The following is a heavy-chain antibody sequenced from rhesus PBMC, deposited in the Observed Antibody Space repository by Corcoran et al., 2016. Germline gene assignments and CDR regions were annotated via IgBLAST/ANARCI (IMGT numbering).Heavy chain of an antibody. J-gene: IGHJ4*01. CDR2: SNGNRGST. CDR3: ARRAPSSWSFDY. D-gene: IGHD6-13*01. Sequence: QVQLQESGPGLVKPSETLSLTCAVSGGSFSSYWWSWIRQPPGKGLEWIGESNGNRGSTNHNPSLESRVTLSKDASKNQFSLKLSSVTAADTAVYYCARRAPSSWSFDYWGQGVLVTVSS. CDR1: GGSFSSYW. V-gene: IGHV4-80*01.